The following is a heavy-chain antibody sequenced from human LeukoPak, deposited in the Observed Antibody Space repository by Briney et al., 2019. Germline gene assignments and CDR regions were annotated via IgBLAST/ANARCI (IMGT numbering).Heavy chain of an antibody. CDR3: TRPNHYYYDSSVNWFDP. D-gene: IGHD3-22*01. V-gene: IGHV3-73*01. J-gene: IGHJ5*02. CDR2: IRSKANSYAT. Sequence: PGGSLKLSCAASGFTFSGSAMHWVRRASGKGLEWVGRIRSKANSYATAYAASVKGRFTISRDDSKNTAYLQMNSLKTEDTAVYYCTRPNHYYYDSSVNWFDPWGQGTLVTVSS. CDR1: GFTFSGSA.